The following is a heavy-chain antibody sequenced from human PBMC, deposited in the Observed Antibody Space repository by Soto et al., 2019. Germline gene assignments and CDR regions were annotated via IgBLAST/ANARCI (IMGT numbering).Heavy chain of an antibody. V-gene: IGHV3-30*18. CDR1: GFTFSSYG. CDR2: ISYDGSNK. Sequence: ESGGGVVQPGRSLRLSCAASGFTFSSYGMHWVRQAPGTGLEWVAVISYDGSNKYYADSVKGRFTISRDNSKNTLYLQMNSLRAEDTAVYYCAKGNYGDYVTNYGMDVWGQGTTVTVSS. CDR3: AKGNYGDYVTNYGMDV. D-gene: IGHD4-17*01. J-gene: IGHJ6*02.